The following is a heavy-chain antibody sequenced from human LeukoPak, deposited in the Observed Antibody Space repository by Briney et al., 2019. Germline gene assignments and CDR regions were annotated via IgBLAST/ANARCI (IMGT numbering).Heavy chain of an antibody. CDR3: ARRRIGTDSSGWYASGDYYFDY. J-gene: IGHJ4*02. CDR2: IYNTGST. D-gene: IGHD6-19*01. V-gene: IGHV4-59*01. Sequence: GSLRLSCAASGFTFSSYATSWIRQPPGKGLEWDGYIYNTGSTNYNPSLKSRVTMSVDTSKNQFSLKLRSVTAADTAVYYCARRRIGTDSSGWYASGDYYFDYWGQGTLVTVSS. CDR1: GFTFSSYA.